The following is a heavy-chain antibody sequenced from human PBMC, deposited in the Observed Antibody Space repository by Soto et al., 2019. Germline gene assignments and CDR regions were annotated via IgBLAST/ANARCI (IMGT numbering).Heavy chain of an antibody. D-gene: IGHD6-13*01. Sequence: QVQLVESGGGVVQPGRSLRLSCAASGFTFSSYAMHWVRQAPGKGLEWVAVISYDGSNKYYADSVKGRFTISRDNSKNXLYLQMNSLRAEDTAVYYCARTGGIAAAGTPVSGYWGQGTLVTVSS. CDR3: ARTGGIAAAGTPVSGY. CDR2: ISYDGSNK. V-gene: IGHV3-30-3*01. CDR1: GFTFSSYA. J-gene: IGHJ4*02.